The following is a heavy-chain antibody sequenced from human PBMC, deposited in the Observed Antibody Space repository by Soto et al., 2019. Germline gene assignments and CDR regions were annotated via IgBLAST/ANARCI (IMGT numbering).Heavy chain of an antibody. CDR1: VTPSTVVVPT. CDR3: ARGDRLLTMYDY. V-gene: IGHV4-61*01. CDR2: FYHTGSS. D-gene: IGHD3-10*01. Sequence: SETLSSPAVSLVTPSTVVVPTGAGSGSPPGKGLEWLGYFYHTGSSGYNPSLKGRVTISLDPSKNQFSLRLTSVTTADTAVYFCARGDRLLTMYDYWGQGTQVTAPQ. J-gene: IGHJ4*02.